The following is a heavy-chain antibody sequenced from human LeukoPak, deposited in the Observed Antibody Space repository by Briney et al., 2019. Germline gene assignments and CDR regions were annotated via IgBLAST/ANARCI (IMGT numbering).Heavy chain of an antibody. V-gene: IGHV4-59*08. CDR1: GFSISSYY. D-gene: IGHD3-10*01. Sequence: SETLSLTCTVSGFSISSYYWSWIRQPPGKGLEWIGDIYYSGSTTYNPSLMNRVTISVDASTNQFFLMLSSVTAADTAVDYCARTGSASFDYWGQATLVTASS. J-gene: IGHJ4*01. CDR3: ARTGSASFDY. CDR2: IYYSGST.